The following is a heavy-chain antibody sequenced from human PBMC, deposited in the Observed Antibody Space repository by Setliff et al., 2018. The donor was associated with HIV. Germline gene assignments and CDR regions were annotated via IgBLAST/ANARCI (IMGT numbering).Heavy chain of an antibody. Sequence: PGGSLRLSCAASGFTFSSYAMHWVRQAPGKGLEWVAVISYDGSNKYYADSVKGRFTISRDNSKNTLFLQMSSLRTEDTAVYYCARHGPYYYDSSGYPRNVYFDLWGRGTMVTVSS. CDR2: ISYDGSNK. D-gene: IGHD3-22*01. J-gene: IGHJ2*01. CDR3: ARHGPYYYDSSGYPRNVYFDL. CDR1: GFTFSSYA. V-gene: IGHV3-30*04.